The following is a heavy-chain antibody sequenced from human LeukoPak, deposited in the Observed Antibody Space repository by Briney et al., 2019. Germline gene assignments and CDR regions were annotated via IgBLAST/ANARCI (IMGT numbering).Heavy chain of an antibody. CDR1: GYTFISYD. Sequence: ASVKVSCKASGYTFISYDMNWVRQATGQGVEWMGWMNPNSGNTGYAQKFQGRVTITRNTSISTAYMELSSLRSEDTAVYYCARGRINWGFHYWGQGTLVTVSS. V-gene: IGHV1-8*03. CDR3: ARGRINWGFHY. J-gene: IGHJ4*02. CDR2: MNPNSGNT. D-gene: IGHD7-27*01.